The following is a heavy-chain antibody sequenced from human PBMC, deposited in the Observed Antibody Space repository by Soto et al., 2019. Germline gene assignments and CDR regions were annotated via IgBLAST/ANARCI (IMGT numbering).Heavy chain of an antibody. V-gene: IGHV1-8*01. Sequence: QVQLVQSGAEVKKPGASVKVSCKASGYTFTSYDINWVRQATGQGLEYLGWMNPNSGNTAYVQKFQGRVTMTWDTSITTAYMELSSLXSEDTXVYFCARGIKYGAYSRWFDPWGQGTLVTVSS. D-gene: IGHD4-17*01. CDR2: MNPNSGNT. J-gene: IGHJ5*02. CDR3: ARGIKYGAYSRWFDP. CDR1: GYTFTSYD.